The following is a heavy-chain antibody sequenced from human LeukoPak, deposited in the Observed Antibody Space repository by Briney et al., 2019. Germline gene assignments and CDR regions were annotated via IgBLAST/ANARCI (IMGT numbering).Heavy chain of an antibody. CDR2: VYYSGST. V-gene: IGHV4-39*07. D-gene: IGHD1-26*01. J-gene: IGHJ4*02. CDR1: GGSTRSGSYY. Sequence: SETLSLTYTVSGGSTRSGSYYWGWIRQPPGKGLEWIGSVYYSGSTYYNPSLKSRVTISVDTSKNQFSLKLSSVTAADTAVYYCARDEWELRAFDYWGQGTLVTVSS. CDR3: ARDEWELRAFDY.